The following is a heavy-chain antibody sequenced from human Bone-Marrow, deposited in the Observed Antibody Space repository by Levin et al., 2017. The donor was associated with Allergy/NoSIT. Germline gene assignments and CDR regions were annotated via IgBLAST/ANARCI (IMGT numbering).Heavy chain of an antibody. J-gene: IGHJ6*02. CDR1: GGSINNYY. CDR2: IYYNGNT. Sequence: SETLSLTCTVSGGSINNYYWSWIRQPPGKGLEWIGYIYYNGNTNYNPSLKSRVTISVDTSKNQFYLQLSSVTAADTAMYYCARHAEGDSSRWYSSYYYGMDVWGQGTTVTVSS. V-gene: IGHV4-59*08. D-gene: IGHD6-13*01. CDR3: ARHAEGDSSRWYSSYYYGMDV.